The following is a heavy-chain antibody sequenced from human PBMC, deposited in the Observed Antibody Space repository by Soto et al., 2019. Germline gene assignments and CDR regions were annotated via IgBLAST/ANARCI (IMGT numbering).Heavy chain of an antibody. Sequence: GGSLRLSCAASGFTFSSYAMSWVRQAPGKGLEWVSAISGSGGSTYYADSVKGRFTISRDNSKNTLYLQMNSLRAEDTAVYYCARDRPRGYSYGYFDYWGQGTLVTVSS. D-gene: IGHD5-18*01. J-gene: IGHJ4*02. CDR3: ARDRPRGYSYGYFDY. CDR2: ISGSGGST. CDR1: GFTFSSYA. V-gene: IGHV3-23*01.